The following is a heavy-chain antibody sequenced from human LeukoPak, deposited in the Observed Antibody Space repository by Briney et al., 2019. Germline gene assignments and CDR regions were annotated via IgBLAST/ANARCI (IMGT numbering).Heavy chain of an antibody. J-gene: IGHJ4*02. CDR2: INHSGST. CDR3: PRTKLNYGSGSYPFDY. Sequence: SETLSLTCAVYGGSFSGYYWSWLRQPPGKGLEWIGEINHSGSTNYNPSLKSRVTISVDTSKNQFSLKLSSVTAAATAGYYFPRTKLNYGSGSYPFDYWGQGTLVTVSS. V-gene: IGHV4-34*01. D-gene: IGHD3-10*01. CDR1: GGSFSGYY.